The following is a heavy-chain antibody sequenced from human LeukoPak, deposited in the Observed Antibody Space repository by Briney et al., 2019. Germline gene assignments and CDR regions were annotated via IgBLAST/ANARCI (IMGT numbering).Heavy chain of an antibody. J-gene: IGHJ4*02. CDR1: GGTFSSYT. CDR2: IIPILGIA. Sequence: SVKVSCKASGGTFSSYTISWVRQAPGQGLEWMGRIIPILGIANYAQKFQGRATITADKSTSTAYMELSSLRSEDTAVYYCARSNYDFWSGYYPNFDYWGQGTLVTVSS. CDR3: ARSNYDFWSGYYPNFDY. V-gene: IGHV1-69*02. D-gene: IGHD3-3*01.